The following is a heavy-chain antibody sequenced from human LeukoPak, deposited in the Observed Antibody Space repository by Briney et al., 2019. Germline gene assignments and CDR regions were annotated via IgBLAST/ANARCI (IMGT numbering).Heavy chain of an antibody. Sequence: NPGGSLRLSCAASGFTFSNTWMSWLRQAPGKGLEWVGRIKSKTDGGTTDYAAPVKGRFTISRDDSKNTLYLQMNSLKTEDRAVYYCTTPLGLVSGWSKAKGYWGQGTLVTVSS. J-gene: IGHJ4*02. CDR1: GFTFSNTW. D-gene: IGHD6-19*01. CDR3: TTPLGLVSGWSKAKGY. CDR2: IKSKTDGGTT. V-gene: IGHV3-15*01.